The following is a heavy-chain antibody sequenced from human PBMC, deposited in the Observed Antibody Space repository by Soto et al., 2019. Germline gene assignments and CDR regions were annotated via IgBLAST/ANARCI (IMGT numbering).Heavy chain of an antibody. V-gene: IGHV1-69*01. CDR1: GGTFSSYA. CDR3: ARSHGSSTSLEIYYYYYYGMDV. D-gene: IGHD2-2*01. Sequence: QVQLVQSGAEVKKPGSSVKVSCKASGGTFSSYAISWVRQAPGQGLEWMGGIIPISETTNYAQKFQGRVKITADESKSTAYMELSSLRSEDTAVYYCARSHGSSTSLEIYYYYYYGMDVWGQGTTVTVSS. CDR2: IIPISETT. J-gene: IGHJ6*02.